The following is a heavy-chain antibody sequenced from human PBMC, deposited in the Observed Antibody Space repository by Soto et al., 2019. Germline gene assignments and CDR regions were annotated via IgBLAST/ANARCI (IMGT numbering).Heavy chain of an antibody. CDR1: GFIFRGDG. Sequence: SQRLLYADGGFIFRGDGLILVRQASGKGLEWVSFISIGGDVAYYSDSVKRRFTISRDTSKNKLFLQMYNLREENMAVNYYAKGSFSRSKDVGG. D-gene: IGHD6-6*01. CDR2: ISIGGDVA. J-gene: IGHJ3*01. V-gene: IGHV3-23*01. CDR3: AKGSFSRSKDV.